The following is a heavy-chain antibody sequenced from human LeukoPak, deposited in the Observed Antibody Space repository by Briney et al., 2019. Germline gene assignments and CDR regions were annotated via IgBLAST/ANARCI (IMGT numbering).Heavy chain of an antibody. J-gene: IGHJ4*02. CDR1: GFTFSTYW. Sequence: GGSLRLSCAASGFTFSTYWMTWVRQAPGKGLEWVANIKQDGGENFYVDSVKGRFTISRDNAKNTLYLQMNSLRAEDTAVYYCARDLGITVVSLLPPGYWGQGTLVTVSS. CDR2: IKQDGGEN. D-gene: IGHD3-16*02. CDR3: ARDLGITVVSLLPPGY. V-gene: IGHV3-7*01.